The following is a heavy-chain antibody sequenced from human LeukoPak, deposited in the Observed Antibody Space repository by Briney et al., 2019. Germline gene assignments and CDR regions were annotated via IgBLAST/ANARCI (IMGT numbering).Heavy chain of an antibody. Sequence: RRTLRLSCAASGFTFNSYAMHWVCHPPPTGLEYVSAISSNGGSTYYANSVKGRFTMSRDNSKNTVYLQMGRLRAEDMAVYYCARDRSMAEIESAFDIWGQGTMVTVSS. CDR1: GFTFNSYA. CDR3: ARDRSMAEIESAFDI. J-gene: IGHJ3*02. CDR2: ISSNGGST. D-gene: IGHD1-26*01. V-gene: IGHV3-64*01.